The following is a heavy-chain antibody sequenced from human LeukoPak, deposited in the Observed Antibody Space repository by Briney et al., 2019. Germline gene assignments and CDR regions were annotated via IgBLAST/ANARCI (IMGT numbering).Heavy chain of an antibody. D-gene: IGHD3-22*01. Sequence: GASVKVSCKASGGTFSSYAISWVRQAPGQGLEWMGRIIPILGIANYAQRFQSRVTITADKSTSTAYMELSSPRSEDTAVYYCARDPPVVVITSDAFDIWGQGTMVTVSS. J-gene: IGHJ3*02. CDR1: GGTFSSYA. V-gene: IGHV1-69*04. CDR3: ARDPPVVVITSDAFDI. CDR2: IIPILGIA.